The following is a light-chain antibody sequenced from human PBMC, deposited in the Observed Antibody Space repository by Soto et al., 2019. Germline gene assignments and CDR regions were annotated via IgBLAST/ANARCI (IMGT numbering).Light chain of an antibody. Sequence: QSALTQPPSASGSPGQSVTISCTGTSSDVGSYNYVSWYQQHPDKAPKLMIYEVNKRPSGVPDRFSGSKSGNTASLTVSGLQAEDEAEYYCTSYSGYNNPVVFGGGTKVTV. CDR1: SSDVGSYNY. CDR3: TSYSGYNNPVV. CDR2: EVN. V-gene: IGLV2-8*01. J-gene: IGLJ2*01.